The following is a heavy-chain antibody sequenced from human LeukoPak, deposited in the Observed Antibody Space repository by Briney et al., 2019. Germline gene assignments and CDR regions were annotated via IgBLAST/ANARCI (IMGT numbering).Heavy chain of an antibody. CDR2: MNPNRGNT. D-gene: IGHD4-17*01. J-gene: IGHJ6*03. CDR3: ARSAAYGDYVYYYYYYMDV. Sequence: ASVKVSRKASGYTFTSYDINWVRQATGQGLEWMGWMNPNRGNTGYAQKFQGRVTITRNTSISTAYMELSSLRSEDTAVYYCARSAAYGDYVYYYYYYMDVWGKGTTVTVSS. V-gene: IGHV1-8*03. CDR1: GYTFTSYD.